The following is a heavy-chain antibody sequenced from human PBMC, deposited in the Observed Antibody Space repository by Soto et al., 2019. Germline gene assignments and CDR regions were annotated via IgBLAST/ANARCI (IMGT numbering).Heavy chain of an antibody. J-gene: IGHJ5*02. CDR1: GGTFSRDA. V-gene: IGHV1-69*01. CDR3: ATGVVVVAASQLGWFAP. Sequence: QVQLVQSGAEVKKPGSSVKVSCKASGGTFSRDAISWVRQAPGQGLEWLGGIVPMFGTAKYAQKFQGRLTITEDEATSTAYMELRSRRSEDTAVYYCATGVVVVAASQLGWFAPWGQGTLVTVSS. D-gene: IGHD2-15*01. CDR2: IVPMFGTA.